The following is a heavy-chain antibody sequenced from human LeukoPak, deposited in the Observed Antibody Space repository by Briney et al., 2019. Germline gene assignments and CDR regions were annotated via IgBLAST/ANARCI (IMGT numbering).Heavy chain of an antibody. CDR3: ARDLSLGMTAIRDY. Sequence: ASVKVSCKASGYTFAGYYMHWVRQAPGQGLEWMGWINPNSGATNYAQKFQGRVIMTGDTSISTAYMELTRLTSDDTAVYFCARDLSLGMTAIRDYWGPGTPVTVSS. D-gene: IGHD2-21*02. CDR2: INPNSGAT. CDR1: GYTFAGYY. V-gene: IGHV1-2*02. J-gene: IGHJ4*02.